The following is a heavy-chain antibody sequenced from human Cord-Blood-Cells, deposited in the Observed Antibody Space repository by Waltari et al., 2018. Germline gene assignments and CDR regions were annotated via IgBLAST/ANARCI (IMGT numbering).Heavy chain of an antibody. V-gene: IGHV3-15*01. Sequence: EVQLVESGGGLVKTGGSLRLSCAAYGFTFSNAWMGWVRQAPGEGTERVGRIKSKTDAGTTDYAAPVKGRVTSSRDDSKNTLYLQMNSLKTEDTAVYYCTTQRAQVVPAAMFYGIRQNLDYYYYYYYMDVWGKGTTVTVSS. CDR3: TTQRAQVVPAAMFYGIRQNLDYYYYYYYMDV. CDR1: GFTFSNAW. J-gene: IGHJ6*03. CDR2: IKSKTDAGTT. D-gene: IGHD2-2*01.